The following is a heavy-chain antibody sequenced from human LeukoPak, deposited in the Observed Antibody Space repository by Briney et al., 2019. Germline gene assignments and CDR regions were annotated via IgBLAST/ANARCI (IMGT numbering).Heavy chain of an antibody. CDR3: AKAQYSGNYPYFDY. Sequence: GGSLRLSCAASGFTFSSYAMSWVRQAPGKGLEWVSGISGSGNTKYADSVKGRFTVSRDNSKNSLYLQINSLRTEDTAVYYCAKAQYSGNYPYFDYWGQGTLVTVSS. CDR2: ISGSGNT. V-gene: IGHV3-23*01. CDR1: GFTFSSYA. D-gene: IGHD1-26*01. J-gene: IGHJ4*02.